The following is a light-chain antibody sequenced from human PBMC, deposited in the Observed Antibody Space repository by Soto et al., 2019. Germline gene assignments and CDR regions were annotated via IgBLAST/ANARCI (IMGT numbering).Light chain of an antibody. CDR2: GAS. J-gene: IGKJ4*01. Sequence: EIVLTQSPGTLSLSPGERATLSCRASERLSSVYLAWYQQRPGQPPRLLIYGASNRATGIPDRFSGSGSGTDFTLTISSLQPEDFATYYCQQSYSTPLTFGGGTKVEIK. V-gene: IGKV3-20*01. CDR1: ERLSSVY. CDR3: QQSYSTPLT.